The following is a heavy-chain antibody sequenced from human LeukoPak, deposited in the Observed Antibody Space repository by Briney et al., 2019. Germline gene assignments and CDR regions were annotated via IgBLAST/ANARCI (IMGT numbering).Heavy chain of an antibody. Sequence: GGSLRLSCAASKFMFSAYNMHWVRQVPGKGLEWLAIISHDGNTGHYADSVKGRFTISRDNSKDTVDLQMNSLRAEDTAVYYCAKDIEEWLVKGGGCFDYWGQGTLVTVSS. CDR2: ISHDGNTG. J-gene: IGHJ4*02. D-gene: IGHD6-19*01. CDR1: KFMFSAYN. V-gene: IGHV3-30-3*01. CDR3: AKDIEEWLVKGGGCFDY.